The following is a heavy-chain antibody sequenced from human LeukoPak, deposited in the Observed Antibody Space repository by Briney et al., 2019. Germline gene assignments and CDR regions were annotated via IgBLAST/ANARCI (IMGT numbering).Heavy chain of an antibody. CDR1: GGSISSYY. D-gene: IGHD3-10*01. Sequence: SETLSLTCTVSGGSISSYYWSWIRQPPGKGLEWIGYIYYSGSTNYNPSLKSRVTISVDTSKNQFSLKLSSVTAADTAVYYRARVGVGLDMVRGVINPYYFDYWGQGTLVTVSS. V-gene: IGHV4-59*01. CDR3: ARVGVGLDMVRGVINPYYFDY. J-gene: IGHJ4*02. CDR2: IYYSGST.